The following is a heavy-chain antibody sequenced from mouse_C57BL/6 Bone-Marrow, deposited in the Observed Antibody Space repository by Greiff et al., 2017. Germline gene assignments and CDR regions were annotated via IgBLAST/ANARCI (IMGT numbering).Heavy chain of an antibody. V-gene: IGHV1-80*01. CDR3: ARYSSYDFDY. CDR1: GYAFSSYW. CDR2: IYPGDGDT. J-gene: IGHJ2*01. D-gene: IGHD1-1*01. Sequence: VMLVESGAELVKPGASVKISCKASGYAFSSYWMNWVKQRPGKGLEWIGQIYPGDGDTNYNGKFKGKATLTADKSSSTAYMQLSSLTSEDSAVYFCARYSSYDFDYWGQGTTLTVSS.